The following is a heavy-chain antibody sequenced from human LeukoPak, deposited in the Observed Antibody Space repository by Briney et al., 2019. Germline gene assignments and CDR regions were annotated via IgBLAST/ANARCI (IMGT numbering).Heavy chain of an antibody. CDR2: ISSSGSTI. CDR3: ARDEYYYYYMDV. V-gene: IGHV3-11*01. CDR1: GFTFSDYY. J-gene: IGHJ6*03. Sequence: PGGSLRLSCAASGFTFSDYYMSWIRQAPGKGLEWVSYISSSGSTIYYADSVKGRFTISRDNAKNSLYLQMNRLRAEDTALYYCARDEYYYYYMDVWGKGTTVTVSS.